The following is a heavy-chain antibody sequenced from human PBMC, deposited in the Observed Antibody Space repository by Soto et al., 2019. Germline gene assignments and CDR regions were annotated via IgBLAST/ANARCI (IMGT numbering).Heavy chain of an antibody. J-gene: IGHJ4*02. V-gene: IGHV1-69*02. CDR1: GGTFSSYT. CDR2: IIPILGIA. CDR3: ARSRDKEQLV. Sequence: QVQLVQSGAEVKKPGSSVKVSCKASGGTFSSYTISWVRQAPGQGLEWMGMIIPILGIANYAQKFQGRVTIPADKSTSTAYMELSSLRSEDTAVYYCARSRDKEQLVWGQGTLVTVSS. D-gene: IGHD6-13*01.